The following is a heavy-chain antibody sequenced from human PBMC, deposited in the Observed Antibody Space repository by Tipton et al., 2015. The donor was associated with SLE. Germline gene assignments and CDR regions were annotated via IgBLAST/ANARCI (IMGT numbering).Heavy chain of an antibody. CDR3: AKDRFHIVVAPAYMI. CDR2: INPSGGST. V-gene: IGHV1-46*01. J-gene: IGHJ3*02. CDR1: GYTFTSYY. D-gene: IGHD2-2*01. Sequence: QLVQSGAEVTKPGASVKVSCKASGYTFTSYYMHWVRQAPGQGLEWMGIINPSGGSTTYAQKFQGRVTMTRDTSTSTVYMELSSLRSEDTAMYYCAKDRFHIVVAPAYMIWGQGTVVTVSS.